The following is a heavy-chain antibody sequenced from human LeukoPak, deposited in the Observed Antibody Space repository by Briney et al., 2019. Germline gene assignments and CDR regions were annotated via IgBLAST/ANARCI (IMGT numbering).Heavy chain of an antibody. V-gene: IGHV1-2*02. Sequence: ASVKVSCKASGYTFTGYYMHWVRQAPGQGLEWMGWINPNSGGTNYAQKFQGRVTMTRDTSISTAYMELSRLRSDDTAVYYCARSAEYYDFWSGPYFDYWGQGTLVTVSS. CDR2: INPNSGGT. CDR3: ARSAEYYDFWSGPYFDY. D-gene: IGHD3-3*01. CDR1: GYTFTGYY. J-gene: IGHJ4*02.